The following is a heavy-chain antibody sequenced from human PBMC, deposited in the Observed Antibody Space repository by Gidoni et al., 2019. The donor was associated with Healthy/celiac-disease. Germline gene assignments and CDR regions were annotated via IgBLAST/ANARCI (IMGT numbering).Heavy chain of an antibody. J-gene: IGHJ4*02. Sequence: EVQLLESGGGLVQPGGSLRLSGAASGFTFRRYAMSWVRQAPGKGLGWVSAISGSGGSTYYADSVKGRFTISRDNSKNTLYLQMNSLRAEDTAVYYCAKGITIFGVVISYFDYWGQGTLVTVSS. CDR2: ISGSGGST. V-gene: IGHV3-23*01. CDR1: GFTFRRYA. D-gene: IGHD3-3*01. CDR3: AKGITIFGVVISYFDY.